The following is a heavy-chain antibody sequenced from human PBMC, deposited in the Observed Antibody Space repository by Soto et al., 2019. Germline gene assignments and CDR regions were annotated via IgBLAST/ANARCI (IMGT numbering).Heavy chain of an antibody. D-gene: IGHD2-2*01. V-gene: IGHV3-30*04. CDR1: GFTFSDYA. Sequence: QVQLVESGGGVVQPGRSLRLSCAASGFTFSDYAMHWVSQAPGKGLEWVAVVAYDGRSKYYADSVKGRFTISRDNSRTTVYLQMNSLRDEDTAMYYCARDDILVIPGGSYNYGMDVWGHGTTVTVSS. CDR3: ARDDILVIPGGSYNYGMDV. J-gene: IGHJ6*02. CDR2: VAYDGRSK.